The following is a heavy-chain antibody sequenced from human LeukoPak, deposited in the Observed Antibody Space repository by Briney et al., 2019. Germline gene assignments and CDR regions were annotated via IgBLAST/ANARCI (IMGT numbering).Heavy chain of an antibody. V-gene: IGHV3-23*01. D-gene: IGHD2-21*01. Sequence: GGSLRLSCAASGFTFSSYAMGWVRQAPGKGLEWVSTISGSGGSTYYADSVKGRFTISRDNSKNTLYLQMNSLRAEDTAVYYCAKGTYYPNYYFNYWGLGTLVTVSS. CDR3: AKGTYYPNYYFNY. CDR1: GFTFSSYA. CDR2: ISGSGGST. J-gene: IGHJ4*02.